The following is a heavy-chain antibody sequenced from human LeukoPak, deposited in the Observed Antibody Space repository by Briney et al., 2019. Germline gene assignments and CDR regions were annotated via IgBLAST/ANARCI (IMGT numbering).Heavy chain of an antibody. CDR1: GFTFRTYA. Sequence: PGGSLRLSCAASGFTFRTYAMSWVRQAPGKGLEWVSGISGSGDSTKYADSVKGRFTISRDNAKNTLYLQMNSLRAEDTAVYYCARDDAFRGVAMDVWGQGTTVTVSS. CDR2: ISGSGDST. CDR3: ARDDAFRGVAMDV. D-gene: IGHD3-16*01. V-gene: IGHV3-23*01. J-gene: IGHJ6*01.